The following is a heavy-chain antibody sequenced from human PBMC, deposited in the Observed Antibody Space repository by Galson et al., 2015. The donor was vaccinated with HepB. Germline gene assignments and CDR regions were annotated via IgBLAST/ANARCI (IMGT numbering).Heavy chain of an antibody. Sequence: SLRLSCAASGFTFSGSAMHWVRQASGKGLEWVGRIKGKTDNYATTYPASMRGRFTISRDDSKNTAYLQMNSLETEDTAVYYCTRGGNGYNFDYWGQGTLVTVSS. D-gene: IGHD5-24*01. CDR3: TRGGNGYNFDY. J-gene: IGHJ4*02. CDR1: GFTFSGSA. CDR2: IKGKTDNYAT. V-gene: IGHV3-73*01.